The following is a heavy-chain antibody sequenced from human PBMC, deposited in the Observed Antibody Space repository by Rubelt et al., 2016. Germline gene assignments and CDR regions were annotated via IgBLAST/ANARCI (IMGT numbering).Heavy chain of an antibody. Sequence: QVQLVQSGAEVKKPGASVKVSCKASGYTFTTYDINWVRQATGQGLEWMGRINPNSGGTNYAQRFQGRVTMTRDTSIRTAYMERGRLGSDDTAVYYCARGLGYGETDGFDMWGQGTMVTVSS. J-gene: IGHJ3*02. D-gene: IGHD3/OR15-3a*01. CDR1: GYTFTTYD. CDR3: ARGLGYGETDGFDM. V-gene: IGHV1-2*06. CDR2: INPNSGGT.